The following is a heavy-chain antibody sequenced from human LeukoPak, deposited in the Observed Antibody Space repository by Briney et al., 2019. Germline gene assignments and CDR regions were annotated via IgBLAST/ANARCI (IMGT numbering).Heavy chain of an antibody. CDR2: IGISSGNT. J-gene: IGHJ4*01. Sequence: GGSLRLSCAASCFNFIDYSMNWVRQAPGKGLEGISYIGISSGNTRYADSVKGRFTISRDKARNPLYLQMNSLRVEDTAVYYCARDHRYAFDNWGHGTLVTVSS. CDR1: CFNFIDYS. CDR3: ARDHRYAFDN. D-gene: IGHD5-12*01. V-gene: IGHV3-48*01.